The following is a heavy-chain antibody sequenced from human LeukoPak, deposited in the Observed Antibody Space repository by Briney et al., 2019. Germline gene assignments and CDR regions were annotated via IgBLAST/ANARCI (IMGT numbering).Heavy chain of an antibody. CDR2: ISWNSGSI. D-gene: IGHD3-16*01. Sequence: GGSLRLSCAASGFTFDDYALHWVRQAPGKGLEGVSGISWNSGSIGYADSVKGRFTISRDNAKNSLYLQMNSLRAEDTGLYYCAKDIAVWGSYASHFDYCGQRTLGTASS. CDR1: GFTFDDYA. J-gene: IGHJ4*02. CDR3: AKDIAVWGSYASHFDY. V-gene: IGHV3-9*01.